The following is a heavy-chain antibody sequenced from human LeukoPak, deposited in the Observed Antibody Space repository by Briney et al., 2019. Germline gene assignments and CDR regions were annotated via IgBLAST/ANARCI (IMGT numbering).Heavy chain of an antibody. CDR1: GGTFSSYA. Sequence: GASVKVSCKASGGTFSSYAISWVRQAPGQGLEWMGGIIPIFGTANYAQKFQGRVTITADESTSTAYMELSSLRSEDTAVYYCAREGSYSSSWPYGMDVWGKGTTVTVSS. J-gene: IGHJ6*04. CDR3: AREGSYSSSWPYGMDV. D-gene: IGHD6-13*01. CDR2: IIPIFGTA. V-gene: IGHV1-69*13.